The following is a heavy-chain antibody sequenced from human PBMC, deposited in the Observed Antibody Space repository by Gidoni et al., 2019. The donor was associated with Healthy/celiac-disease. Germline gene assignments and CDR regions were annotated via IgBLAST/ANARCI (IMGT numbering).Heavy chain of an antibody. V-gene: IGHV1-69*01. J-gene: IGHJ6*02. CDR3: ARTNCSSTSCYEGNYYYYGMDV. D-gene: IGHD2-2*01. Sequence: VKKPGSSVKVSCKASGGTFSSYAISWVQQAPGQGLAWMGGIIPIFGTANYAQKFQGRVTITADESTSTAYMELSSLRSEDTAVYYCARTNCSSTSCYEGNYYYYGMDVWGQGTTVTVSS. CDR1: GGTFSSYA. CDR2: IIPIFGTA.